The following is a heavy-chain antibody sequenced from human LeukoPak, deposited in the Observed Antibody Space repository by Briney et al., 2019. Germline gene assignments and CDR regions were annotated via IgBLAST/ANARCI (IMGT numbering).Heavy chain of an antibody. J-gene: IGHJ4*02. V-gene: IGHV1-18*01. CDR2: ISAYNGNT. Sequence: GASVKVSCKASGYTFTNYGISWVRQAPGQGLEWMGWISAYNGNTNYAQKLQGRVTMTTDTSTGTAYMELRSLTSDDTAVYYCARVGAYCTSTSCLDYWGQGTLVTVSS. CDR1: GYTFTNYG. D-gene: IGHD2-2*01. CDR3: ARVGAYCTSTSCLDY.